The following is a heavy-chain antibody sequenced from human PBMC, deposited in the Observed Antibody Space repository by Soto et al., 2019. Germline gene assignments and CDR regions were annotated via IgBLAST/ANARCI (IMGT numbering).Heavy chain of an antibody. D-gene: IGHD1-26*01. J-gene: IGHJ4*02. CDR2: IRSKAYGGTT. CDR3: TTDLVGWTWELRDY. CDR1: GFTFGDYA. Sequence: GGSLRLSCTASGFTFGDYAMSWFRQAPGKGLEWVGFIRSKAYGGTTEYAASVKGRFTISRDDSKNTLYLQMNSLKTEDTAVYYCTTDLVGWTWELRDYWGQGTLVTDSS. V-gene: IGHV3-49*03.